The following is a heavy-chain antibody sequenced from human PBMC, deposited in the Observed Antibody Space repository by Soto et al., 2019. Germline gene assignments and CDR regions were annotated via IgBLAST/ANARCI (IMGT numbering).Heavy chain of an antibody. CDR3: ARRASR. Sequence: EVQLVESGGGLIQPGGSLRLSSAASGFTFSSSEMYWVRPAPGKGLEWVSYIHPSGQPIFYADSVKGRFTISRDNAKNSLYLQMSSLRAADSAVYYCARRASRWGHGTMVTVSS. CDR1: GFTFSSSE. J-gene: IGHJ3*01. CDR2: IHPSGQPI. V-gene: IGHV3-48*03. D-gene: IGHD1-26*01.